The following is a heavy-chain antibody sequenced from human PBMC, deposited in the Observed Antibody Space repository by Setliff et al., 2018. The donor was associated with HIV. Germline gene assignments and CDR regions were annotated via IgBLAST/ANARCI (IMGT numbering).Heavy chain of an antibody. V-gene: IGHV4-39*07. Sequence: SETLSLTCSVSGGSISCSSYYWGWIRQPPGKGLEWIGSVYHSGSTYYNPSLKSRVTISVDKSKNQFSVKLRSVTAADTAVYYCARDMTNYYDRSGSFGWFAPWGQGTPVTVSS. CDR3: ARDMTNYYDRSGSFGWFAP. CDR2: VYHSGST. J-gene: IGHJ5*02. CDR1: GGSISCSSYY. D-gene: IGHD3-22*01.